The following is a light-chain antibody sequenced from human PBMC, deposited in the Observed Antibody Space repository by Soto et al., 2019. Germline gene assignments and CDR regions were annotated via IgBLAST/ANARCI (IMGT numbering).Light chain of an antibody. CDR2: EVN. CDR1: SSDVGGYDY. Sequence: QSALTQPASVSGSPGQSITISCTGTSSDVGGYDYVSWYQRHPGKAPELMIYEVNNRPSGVSHRFSGSKSGNTASLTISGLQAEDEADYYCSSYTSSSTLYVFGTGTKVTVL. CDR3: SSYTSSSTLYV. J-gene: IGLJ1*01. V-gene: IGLV2-14*01.